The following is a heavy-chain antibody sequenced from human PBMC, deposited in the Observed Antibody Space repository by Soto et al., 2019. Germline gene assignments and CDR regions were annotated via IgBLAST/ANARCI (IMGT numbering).Heavy chain of an antibody. V-gene: IGHV3-48*02. Sequence: EGSLRLSCAASGFIFNTYSMNWVRQAPGKGLEWVSYISGSSQTIFYADSVRGRFTISRDNANNSTYLQMVSLRDEDTAVYYCARTLSWRRGPFDSWGQGTLVTVSS. CDR1: GFIFNTYS. J-gene: IGHJ4*02. CDR3: ARTLSWRRGPFDS. D-gene: IGHD2-15*01. CDR2: ISGSSQTI.